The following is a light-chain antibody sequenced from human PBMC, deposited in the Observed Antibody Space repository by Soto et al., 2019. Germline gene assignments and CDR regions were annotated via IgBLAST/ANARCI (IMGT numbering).Light chain of an antibody. J-gene: IGKJ5*01. CDR3: QRRSNWRPIT. CDR1: QSVRSSY. V-gene: IGKV3D-20*02. Sequence: IVVKQSLVTVSLSPGERATXSCRXLQSVRSSYLAWYQQEPVQAPRLLIYVASIRATGIPDMFSCSWSGTDFNLTISRMEPEDFAVCYCQRRSNWRPITFGQGTRMEIK. CDR2: VAS.